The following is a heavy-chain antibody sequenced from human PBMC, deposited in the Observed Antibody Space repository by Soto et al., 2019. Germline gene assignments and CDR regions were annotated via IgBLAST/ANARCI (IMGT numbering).Heavy chain of an antibody. CDR3: ARVVLGYCSGGSCYPGYSYASYDY. V-gene: IGHV1-18*01. CDR1: GYTFTSYG. D-gene: IGHD2-15*01. CDR2: ISAYNGNT. J-gene: IGHJ4*02. Sequence: ASVKVSCKASGYTFTSYGISWVRQAPGQGLEWMGRISAYNGNTNYAQKLQGRVTMTTDTSTSTAYMELRSLRSDDTAVYYCARVVLGYCSGGSCYPGYSYASYDYWGQGTLVTVSS.